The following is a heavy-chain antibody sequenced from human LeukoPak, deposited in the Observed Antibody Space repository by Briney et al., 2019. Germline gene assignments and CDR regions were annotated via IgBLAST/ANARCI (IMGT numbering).Heavy chain of an antibody. D-gene: IGHD3-22*01. CDR1: GGSFSGYY. Sequence: SETLSLTCAVSGGSFSGYYWSWIRQPPGKGLEWIGEINHSGSTNYNPSLKSRVTISVDTSKNKFSLKLSSVTDADTAVYYCARVWRYYDSSGYSYYFDYWGQGTLVTVSS. V-gene: IGHV4-34*01. CDR2: INHSGST. J-gene: IGHJ4*02. CDR3: ARVWRYYDSSGYSYYFDY.